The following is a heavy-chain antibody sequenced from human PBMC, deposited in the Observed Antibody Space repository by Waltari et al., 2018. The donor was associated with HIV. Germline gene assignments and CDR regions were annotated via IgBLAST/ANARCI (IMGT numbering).Heavy chain of an antibody. D-gene: IGHD3-3*01. J-gene: IGHJ4*02. Sequence: GFTFSSYAMNWVRQAPGKGLEWVSAISGSGGSTYYADSVKGRFTISRDNSKNTLYLQMNSLRAEDTAVFYCAKDPDPYYDFWSGYFPGYFDYWGQGTPVTVSS. CDR3: AKDPDPYYDFWSGYFPGYFDY. CDR1: GFTFSSYA. CDR2: ISGSGGST. V-gene: IGHV3-23*01.